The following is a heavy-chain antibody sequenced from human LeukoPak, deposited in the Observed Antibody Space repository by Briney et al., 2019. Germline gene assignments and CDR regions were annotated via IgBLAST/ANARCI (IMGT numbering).Heavy chain of an antibody. CDR2: IRYDGSNK. J-gene: IGHJ3*02. CDR3: AKDGYDYGGLGAFDI. V-gene: IGHV3-30*02. D-gene: IGHD5-12*01. Sequence: GGSLRLSCAASGFTFSSYGMHWVRQAPGKGLEWVAFIRYDGSNKYYADSVKGRFTISRDNSKNTLYLQMNSLRAEDTAVYYCAKDGYDYGGLGAFDIWGQGTMVTVSS. CDR1: GFTFSSYG.